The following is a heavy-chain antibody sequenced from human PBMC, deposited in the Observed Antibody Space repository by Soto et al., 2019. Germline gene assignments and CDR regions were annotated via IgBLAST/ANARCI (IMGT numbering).Heavy chain of an antibody. V-gene: IGHV1-3*01. CDR2: INAGNGNT. J-gene: IGHJ5*02. CDR3: VAVLLWFGEFPNWFDP. D-gene: IGHD3-10*01. Sequence: GASVKVSCKASGYTFTSYAMHWVRQAPGQRLEWMGWINAGNGNTKYSQKFQGRVTITRDTSASTAYMELSSLRSEDTAVYYCVAVLLWFGEFPNWFDPWGQGTLVTVSS. CDR1: GYTFTSYA.